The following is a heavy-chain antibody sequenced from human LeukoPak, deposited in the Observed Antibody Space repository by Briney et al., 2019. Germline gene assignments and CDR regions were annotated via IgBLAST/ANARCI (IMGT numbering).Heavy chain of an antibody. Sequence: GGSLRLSCAASGFTFSSYAMTWVRQAPGKGLEWVGRIKSKTDGGTTDYVAPVKGRFTISRDDSKNTLYLQMNSLKTEDTAVYYCTTGGPISGFDYWGQGTLVTVSS. V-gene: IGHV3-15*01. CDR1: GFTFSSYA. CDR3: TTGGPISGFDY. D-gene: IGHD3-3*01. CDR2: IKSKTDGGTT. J-gene: IGHJ4*02.